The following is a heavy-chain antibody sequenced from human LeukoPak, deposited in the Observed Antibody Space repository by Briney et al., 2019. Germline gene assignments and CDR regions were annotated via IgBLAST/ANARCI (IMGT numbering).Heavy chain of an antibody. Sequence: PSETLSLTCTVSGGSISSYYWSWIRQPPGKGLEWIGYIYYSGGANSNPSLKSRVTISVDTSKNQFSLKLSSATAADTAVYYCARLVVTSKLDWFDPWGQGTLVTVSS. CDR2: IYYSGGA. J-gene: IGHJ5*02. CDR1: GGSISSYY. D-gene: IGHD3-22*01. CDR3: ARLVVTSKLDWFDP. V-gene: IGHV4-59*08.